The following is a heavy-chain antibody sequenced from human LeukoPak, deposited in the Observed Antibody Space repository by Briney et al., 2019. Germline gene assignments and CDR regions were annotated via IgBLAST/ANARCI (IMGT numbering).Heavy chain of an antibody. Sequence: GGSLRLSCAASGFTFDDYAMHWVRQAPGKGLEWVSGISWNSGSIGYADSVKGRFTISRDNAKNSLYLQMNSLRAEDTALYYCAIIKKGPYLNFDYWGQGTLVTVSS. CDR3: AIIKKGPYLNFDY. J-gene: IGHJ4*02. V-gene: IGHV3-9*01. CDR2: ISWNSGSI. CDR1: GFTFDDYA.